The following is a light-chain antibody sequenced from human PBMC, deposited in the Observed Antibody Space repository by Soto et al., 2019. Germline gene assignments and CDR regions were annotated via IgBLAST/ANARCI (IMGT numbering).Light chain of an antibody. Sequence: DIQMTQSPSSVSASVGDRVTITCRASQAISTWLAWYQQKPGKAPKLLIYAASNLQTGVPSRFSCSGSRTDFTLTISSLQPEDFATYYYQQANSFPRTFGQGTKVEIK. CDR3: QQANSFPRT. J-gene: IGKJ1*01. CDR1: QAISTW. V-gene: IGKV1D-12*01. CDR2: AAS.